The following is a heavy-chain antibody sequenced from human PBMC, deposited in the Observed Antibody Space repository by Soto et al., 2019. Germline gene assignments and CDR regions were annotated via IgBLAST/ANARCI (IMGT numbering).Heavy chain of an antibody. CDR3: ARPSGYSYGYGDAFDI. J-gene: IGHJ3*02. D-gene: IGHD5-18*01. CDR2: IYPGDSDT. CDR1: GYRFTVYW. Sequence: GGSVKLSCRASGYRFTVYWIGWVRPLPGKGLEWMGIIYPGDSDTRYSPSFQGQVTISADKSISTAYLQWSSLKASDTAMYYCARPSGYSYGYGDAFDIWGQGTMVTVS. V-gene: IGHV5-51*01.